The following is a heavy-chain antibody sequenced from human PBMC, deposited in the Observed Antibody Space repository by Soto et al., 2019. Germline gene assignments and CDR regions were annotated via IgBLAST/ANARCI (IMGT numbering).Heavy chain of an antibody. D-gene: IGHD3-22*01. CDR2: ISSSGSTI. J-gene: IGHJ2*01. Sequence: GGSLRLSCAASGFTFSDYYMSWIRQAPGKGLEWVSYISSSGSTIYYADSVKGRFTISRDNAENSLYLQMNSLRAEDTAVYYCARDREEYYYDSSGYYNRYWYFDLWGRGTLVTV. CDR1: GFTFSDYY. V-gene: IGHV3-11*01. CDR3: ARDREEYYYDSSGYYNRYWYFDL.